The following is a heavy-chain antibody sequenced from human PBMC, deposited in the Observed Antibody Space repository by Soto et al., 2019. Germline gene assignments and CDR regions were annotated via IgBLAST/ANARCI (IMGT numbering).Heavy chain of an antibody. D-gene: IGHD6-13*01. V-gene: IGHV3-33*01. CDR1: GFTFTSYT. Sequence: QVQLVESGGGVVQPGGSLRLSCATSGFTFTSYTMHWVRQAPGKGLEWVATFWYDASGQKYADSVKGRFTISRNPSRSTLYLHMDSLRAEDTALYYFAFGSWNQYYFDYWGQEILVTVSS. CDR3: AFGSWNQYYFDY. J-gene: IGHJ4*02. CDR2: FWYDASGQ.